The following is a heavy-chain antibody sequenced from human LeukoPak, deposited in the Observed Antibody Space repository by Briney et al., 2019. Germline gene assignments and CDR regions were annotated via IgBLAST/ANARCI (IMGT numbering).Heavy chain of an antibody. V-gene: IGHV4-31*11. Sequence: PSETLSLTCAVYGGSFSGYYWSWIRQHPGKGLEWIGYIYYSGSTYYNPSLKSRVTISVDTSKNQFSLKLSSVTAADTAVYYCASDRGSYYAPDAFDIWGQGTMVTVSS. J-gene: IGHJ3*02. CDR2: IYYSGST. CDR1: GGSFSGYY. D-gene: IGHD1-26*01. CDR3: ASDRGSYYAPDAFDI.